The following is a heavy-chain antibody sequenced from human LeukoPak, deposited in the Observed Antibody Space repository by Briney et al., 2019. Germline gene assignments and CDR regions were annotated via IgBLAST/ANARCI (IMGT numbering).Heavy chain of an antibody. J-gene: IGHJ4*02. CDR1: GFTFSTYA. CDR2: ISYDGSYK. CDR3: VKDNPLDY. Sequence: GGSLRLSCAASGFTFSTYALHWVRQAPGKGLEWVAVISYDGSYKDYADSVKGRFTFSRDNSKNTLYLYVNSLRPDDSAVYYCVKDNPLDYWGQGTLVIVSS. D-gene: IGHD2-15*01. V-gene: IGHV3-30*04.